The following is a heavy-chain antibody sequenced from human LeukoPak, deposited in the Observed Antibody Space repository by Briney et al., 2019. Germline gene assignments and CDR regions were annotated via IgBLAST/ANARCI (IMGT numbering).Heavy chain of an antibody. V-gene: IGHV3-74*01. CDR1: GFTFSSYW. CDR3: ARDQSSGWYVAWFDP. Sequence: DGSLRLSCAASGFTFSSYWMHWVRQAPGKGLVWVSRINNDESHTTYADSVKGRFTISRDNAKNTLYLQMNSLRVEDTAVYYCARDQSSGWYVAWFDPWGQGALVADSS. D-gene: IGHD6-19*01. CDR2: INNDESHT. J-gene: IGHJ5*02.